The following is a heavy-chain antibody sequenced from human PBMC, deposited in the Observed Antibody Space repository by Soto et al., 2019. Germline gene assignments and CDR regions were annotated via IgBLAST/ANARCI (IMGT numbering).Heavy chain of an antibody. CDR2: ISGSGGST. Sequence: GGSLRLSCAASGFTFSSYAMSWVRQAPGKGLEWVSAISGSGGSTYYADSVKGRFTISRDNSKNTLYLQMNSLRAEDTAVYYCAKGITMVRGVIITGGFDYWGQGTLVTVSS. J-gene: IGHJ4*02. CDR1: GFTFSSYA. CDR3: AKGITMVRGVIITGGFDY. V-gene: IGHV3-23*01. D-gene: IGHD3-10*01.